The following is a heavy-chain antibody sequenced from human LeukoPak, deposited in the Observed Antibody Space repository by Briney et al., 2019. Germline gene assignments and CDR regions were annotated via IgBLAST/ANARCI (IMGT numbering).Heavy chain of an antibody. CDR3: ARQAAAGTNWFDP. V-gene: IGHV4-61*01. J-gene: IGHJ5*02. D-gene: IGHD6-13*01. CDR2: IYYSGST. CDR1: GGSISSSSYY. Sequence: SETLSLTCTVSGGSISSSSYYWSWIRQPPGKGLEWIGYIYYSGSTNYNPSLKSRVTISVDTSKNQFSLKLSSVTAADTAVYYCARQAAAGTNWFDPWGQGTLVTVSS.